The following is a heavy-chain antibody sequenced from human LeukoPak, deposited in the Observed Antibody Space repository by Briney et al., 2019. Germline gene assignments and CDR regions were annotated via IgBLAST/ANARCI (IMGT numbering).Heavy chain of an antibody. CDR1: GGSFSGYY. V-gene: IGHV4-34*01. CDR3: ARVGSVRKGGWFDP. Sequence: PSETLSLTCAVYGGSFSGYYWSWIRQPPGKGLEWIGEINHSGSTNYNPSLKSRVTISVDTSKNQFSLKLSSVTAADTAVYYCARVGSVRKGGWFDPWGQGTLITVSS. D-gene: IGHD5/OR15-5a*01. J-gene: IGHJ5*02. CDR2: INHSGST.